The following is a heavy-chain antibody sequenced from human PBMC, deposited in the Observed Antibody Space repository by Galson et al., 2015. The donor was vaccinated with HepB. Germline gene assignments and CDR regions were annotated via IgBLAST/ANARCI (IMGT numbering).Heavy chain of an antibody. J-gene: IGHJ4*02. D-gene: IGHD3-10*01. V-gene: IGHV3-48*04. CDR2: ISSSSSTI. CDR3: ARDSYYIGYYGSGSYYTY. CDR1: GFTFSSYS. Sequence: SLRLSCAASGFTFSSYSMNWVRQAPGKGLEWVSYISSSSSTIYYADSVKGRFTISRDNAKNSLYLQMSSLRAEDTAVYYCARDSYYIGYYGSGSYYTYWGQGTLVTVSS.